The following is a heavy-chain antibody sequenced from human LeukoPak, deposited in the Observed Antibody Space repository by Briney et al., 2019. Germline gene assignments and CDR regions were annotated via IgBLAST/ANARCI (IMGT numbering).Heavy chain of an antibody. Sequence: HPGGSLRLSCAASGFTFSSYEMSWVRQAPGKGLEWVANINTDGSDKYYVDSVKGRFTISRDNAKNSLYLQMNSLRAEDTAVYYCARASKEYWGQGTLVTVSS. CDR2: INTDGSDK. CDR1: GFTFSSYE. V-gene: IGHV3-7*01. J-gene: IGHJ4*02. CDR3: ARASKEY.